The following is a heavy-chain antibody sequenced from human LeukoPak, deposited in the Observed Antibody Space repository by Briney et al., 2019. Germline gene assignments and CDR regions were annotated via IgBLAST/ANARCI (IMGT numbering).Heavy chain of an antibody. CDR3: AKNCWLGGNWIDP. V-gene: IGHV4-38-2*01. J-gene: IGHJ5*02. CDR2: IYHSGST. D-gene: IGHD3-10*01. Sequence: SETLSLTCAVSGYSLSSGYYWGWIRQPPGKGLEWIGSIYHSGSTYYNPFLKSRVTISLDTSKNPFSLELSYVTAADTAVYNCAKNCWLGGNWIDPWGQGTLVTVSS. CDR1: GYSLSSGYY.